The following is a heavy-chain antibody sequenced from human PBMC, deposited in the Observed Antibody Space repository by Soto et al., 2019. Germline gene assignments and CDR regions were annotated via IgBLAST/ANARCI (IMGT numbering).Heavy chain of an antibody. CDR2: ISYDGSNK. Sequence: GGSLRLSCAASGFTFSSYGMHWVRQAPGKGLEWVAVISYDGSNKYYADSVKGRFTISRDNSKNTLYLQMNSRRAEDTAVYYCARRKAGFATAFDFWGQGTLVTVSS. CDR3: ARRKAGFATAFDF. J-gene: IGHJ4*02. D-gene: IGHD1-1*01. CDR1: GFTFSSYG. V-gene: IGHV3-30*03.